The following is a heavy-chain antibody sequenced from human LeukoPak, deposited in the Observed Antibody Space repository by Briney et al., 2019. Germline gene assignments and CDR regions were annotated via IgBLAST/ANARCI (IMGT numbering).Heavy chain of an antibody. CDR2: ISSSSSYI. CDR3: ARDFYNSDSNGFGLDY. CDR1: GFTFSSYS. J-gene: IGHJ4*02. V-gene: IGHV3-21*06. Sequence: GGSLRLSCAASGFTFSSYSMNWVRQAPGKGLEWVSSISSSSSYIYYADSVKGRFTISRDNSKNMLYLQMNSLRAEDTAVYYCARDFYNSDSNGFGLDYWGQGTLVTVSS. D-gene: IGHD3-22*01.